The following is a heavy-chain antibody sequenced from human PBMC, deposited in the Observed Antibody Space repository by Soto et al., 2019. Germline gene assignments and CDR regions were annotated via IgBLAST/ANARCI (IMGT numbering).Heavy chain of an antibody. Sequence: QVQLVQSGAEVKKPGASVKVSCKASGYAFTSFGITWVRQAPGQGLEWMGWIGTYHGNTNYAQKLQGRVTRTRDTSTTTAHMEVRSLTSDDTAVYYCARERRVGANTDAYEIWGQGTRVTVSS. CDR3: ARERRVGANTDAYEI. J-gene: IGHJ3*02. CDR1: GYAFTSFG. V-gene: IGHV1-18*01. CDR2: IGTYHGNT. D-gene: IGHD1-26*01.